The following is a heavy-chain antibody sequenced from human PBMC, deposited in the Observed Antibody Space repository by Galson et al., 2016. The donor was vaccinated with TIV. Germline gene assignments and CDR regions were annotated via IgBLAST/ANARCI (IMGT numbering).Heavy chain of an antibody. D-gene: IGHD3-3*01. CDR1: GVFINSGNYY. V-gene: IGHV4-61*09. Sequence: SLSLTCTVSGVFINSGNYYWTWTRQPAGKGLEWIGHLSSGGTTNYNPSFKGRVTMSLDTSKNQFSLKVTSVTAADTAVYYCARGRRGADSWSGYAFHDMDVWGQGTTVTVSS. CDR2: LSSGGTT. J-gene: IGHJ6*02. CDR3: ARGRRGADSWSGYAFHDMDV.